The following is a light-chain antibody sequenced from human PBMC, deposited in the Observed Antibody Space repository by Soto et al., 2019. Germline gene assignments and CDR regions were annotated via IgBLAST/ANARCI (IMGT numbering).Light chain of an antibody. J-gene: IGKJ3*01. CDR2: SAS. V-gene: IGKV1-9*01. CDR3: QPLNDYPIT. CDR1: QGFSNY. Sequence: IQLTQSPSSLSSSVGDRVTITCRASQGFSNYLSWYQQKPGKAPNLLIYSASTLQGGVPSRFSAIGSGTDFTLTISSLQPEEFATYSCQPLNDYPITFAPGTIVDI.